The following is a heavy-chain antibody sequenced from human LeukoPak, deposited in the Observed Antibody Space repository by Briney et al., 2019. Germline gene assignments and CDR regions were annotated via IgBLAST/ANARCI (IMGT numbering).Heavy chain of an antibody. Sequence: SETLSLTCTVSGGPISSGSYYWSWIRQPAGKGLEWIGRIYTSGSTNYNPSLKSRVTISVDTSKNQFSLKLSSVTAADTAVYYCVRADRGYPDNWGQGTLVTVSS. CDR3: VRADRGYPDN. V-gene: IGHV4-61*02. CDR1: GGPISSGSYY. D-gene: IGHD3-22*01. J-gene: IGHJ4*02. CDR2: IYTSGST.